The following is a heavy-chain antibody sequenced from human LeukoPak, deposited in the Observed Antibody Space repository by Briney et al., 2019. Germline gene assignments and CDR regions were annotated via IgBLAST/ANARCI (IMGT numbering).Heavy chain of an antibody. V-gene: IGHV4-39*07. CDR3: ARDLRYYYDSSGYYDAFDI. CDR1: GGSISSSSYY. CDR2: IYYSGST. D-gene: IGHD3-22*01. Sequence: SETLSLTCTVSGGSISSSSYYWGWIRQPPGKGLEWIGSIYYSGSTYYNPSLKSRVTISVDTSKNQFSLKLSSVTAADTAVYYCARDLRYYYDSSGYYDAFDIWGQGTMVTVSS. J-gene: IGHJ3*02.